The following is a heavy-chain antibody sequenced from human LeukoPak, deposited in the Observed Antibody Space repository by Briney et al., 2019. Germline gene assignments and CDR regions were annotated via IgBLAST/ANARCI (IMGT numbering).Heavy chain of an antibody. CDR1: GFTFSSYW. CDR3: ATAKALSHFDY. CDR2: IKQDGSEK. Sequence: GGSLRLSCAASGFTFSSYWMSWVRQAPGKGLEWVANIKQDGSEKYYVDSVKGRFTISRDNAKNTLYLQMNSLRAEDTAVYYCATAKALSHFDYWGQGALVTVSS. V-gene: IGHV3-7*03. J-gene: IGHJ4*02.